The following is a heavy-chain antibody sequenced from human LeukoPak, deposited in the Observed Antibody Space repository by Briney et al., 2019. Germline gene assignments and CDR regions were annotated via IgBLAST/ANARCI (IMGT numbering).Heavy chain of an antibody. Sequence: ASVKVSCKGSGYTFTGYYIHWVRQAPGQGLEWMGWINPNGGGTNYAQNFQGRVTMTRDTSISTAYMELSRLKSDDTAVYYCGRDLSSSWTNWFDPWGQGTLVTVSS. CDR3: GRDLSSSWTNWFDP. CDR2: INPNGGGT. CDR1: GYTFTGYY. V-gene: IGHV1-2*02. J-gene: IGHJ5*02. D-gene: IGHD6-13*01.